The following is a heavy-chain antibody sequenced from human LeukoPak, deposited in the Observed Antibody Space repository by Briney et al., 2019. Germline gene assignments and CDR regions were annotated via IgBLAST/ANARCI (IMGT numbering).Heavy chain of an antibody. CDR1: GFNVNSNY. D-gene: IGHD3-22*01. CDR3: AGEGYYDSSGYPPDPFDI. V-gene: IGHV3-21*01. CDR2: ISSSSTYI. Sequence: GGSLRLSCAASGFNVNSNYMSWVRQAPGKGLEWVSSISSSSTYINYADSVKGRFTISRDNAKNSLYLQMNSLRAEDTAIYYCAGEGYYDSSGYPPDPFDIWGQGTMVTVSS. J-gene: IGHJ3*02.